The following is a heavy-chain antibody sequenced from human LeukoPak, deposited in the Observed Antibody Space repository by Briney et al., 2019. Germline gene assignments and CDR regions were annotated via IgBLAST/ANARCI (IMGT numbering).Heavy chain of an antibody. J-gene: IGHJ4*02. CDR3: ARDRCSSTSCSYDY. CDR2: IWYDGSNE. CDR1: GFTVSSNY. Sequence: PGGSLRLSCAASGFTVSSNYMSWVRQAPGKGLEWVAVIWYDGSNEYYGDSVKGRFTVSRDNSKNTLYLQMNSLRAEDTAVYYCARDRCSSTSCSYDYWGQGTLVTVSS. V-gene: IGHV3-33*08. D-gene: IGHD2-2*01.